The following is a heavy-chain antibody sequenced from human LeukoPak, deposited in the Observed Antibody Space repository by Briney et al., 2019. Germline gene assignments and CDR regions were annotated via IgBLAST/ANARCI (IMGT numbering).Heavy chain of an antibody. CDR1: GYSFSNYG. CDR3: ARDLNWACDY. V-gene: IGHV3-48*01. CDR2: ISSGRSNI. Sequence: PGESLTLSCAASGYSFSNYGLKWVRQAPGKGLEWVSYISSGRSNIYYADFERGGFTLSRDNAENALYLQMNSLSAEDTAVYYCARDLNWACDYWGQGTMVTVSS. J-gene: IGHJ4*02. D-gene: IGHD7-27*01.